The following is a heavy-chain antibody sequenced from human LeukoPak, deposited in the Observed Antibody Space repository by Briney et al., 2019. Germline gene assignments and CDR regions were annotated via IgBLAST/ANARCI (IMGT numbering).Heavy chain of an antibody. CDR3: ARSDSRSYYYDY. D-gene: IGHD6-6*01. J-gene: IGHJ4*02. V-gene: IGHV1-69*04. CDR2: IIPILGIA. CDR1: GGTFSSYA. Sequence: SVRVSCKASGGTFSSYAISWVRQAPGQGLEWMGRIIPILGIANYAQKFQGRVTITADKSTSTAYMELSSLRSEDTAVYYCARSDSRSYYYDYWGQGTLVTVSS.